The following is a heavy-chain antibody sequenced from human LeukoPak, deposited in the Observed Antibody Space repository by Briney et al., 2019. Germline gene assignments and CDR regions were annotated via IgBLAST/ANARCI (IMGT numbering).Heavy chain of an antibody. CDR2: IYSDESLI. CDR1: GYSFSRYW. CDR3: AAAGRGYSWFDP. Sequence: GESLKISCKGSGYSFSRYWIGWVRQTPGKGLEWLGFIYSDESLIRYSPSFQGQVTISADNSISTAYLQWSSLKASDTAMYYCAAAGRGYSWFDPWGQGTLVTVSS. V-gene: IGHV5-51*01. D-gene: IGHD2-15*01. J-gene: IGHJ5*02.